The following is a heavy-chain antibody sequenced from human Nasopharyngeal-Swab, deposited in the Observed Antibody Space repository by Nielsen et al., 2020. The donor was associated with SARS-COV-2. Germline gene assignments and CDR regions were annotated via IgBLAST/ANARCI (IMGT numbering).Heavy chain of an antibody. CDR2: INHSGST. Sequence: SETLSLTCAVYGGSFSVYYWSWIRQPPGKGLEWIGEINHSGSTNYNPSLKSRVTISVDTSKSQVSLKLSSVTAADTAVYYCARGRPWGYVWGTYRNDAFDIWGQGTMVTVSS. J-gene: IGHJ3*02. D-gene: IGHD3-16*02. CDR3: ARGRPWGYVWGTYRNDAFDI. CDR1: GGSFSVYY. V-gene: IGHV4-34*01.